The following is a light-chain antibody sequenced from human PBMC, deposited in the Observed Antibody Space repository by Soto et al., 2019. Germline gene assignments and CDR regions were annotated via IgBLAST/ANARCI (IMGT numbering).Light chain of an antibody. Sequence: DIQRTQSPSSLFASVGHRVTITCRAGQSISTYLHLYQQKPGTAANLLIYAAPTLQSGVTSRFSGSGSGTDFTLTISSLQPEDFETYFCQHGYSTPLTFGGGTKVDIK. CDR3: QHGYSTPLT. CDR2: AAP. V-gene: IGKV1-39*01. CDR1: QSISTY. J-gene: IGKJ4*01.